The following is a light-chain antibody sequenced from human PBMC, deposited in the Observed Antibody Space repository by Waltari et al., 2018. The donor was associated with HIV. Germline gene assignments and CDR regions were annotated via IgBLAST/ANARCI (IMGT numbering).Light chain of an antibody. CDR2: GAS. Sequence: EVVMTQSPVTLSMSPGERATLSCRDSQTIRSALAGYHQNPGQAPRRLIYGASTRATGIPARFSGSGSGTEFTLTISSLQSEDFAVYCCQQYETWPLTVGGGTKVEIK. CDR1: QTIRSA. J-gene: IGKJ4*01. CDR3: QQYETWPLT. V-gene: IGKV3-15*01.